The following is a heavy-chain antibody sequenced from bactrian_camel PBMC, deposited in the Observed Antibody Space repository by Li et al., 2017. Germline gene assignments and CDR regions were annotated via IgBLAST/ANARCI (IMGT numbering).Heavy chain of an antibody. J-gene: IGHJ4*01. CDR2: LRTTGTT. D-gene: IGHD6*01. V-gene: IGHV3S53*01. CDR3: AYGVYGDNWNRWYSASSYAY. CDR1: EDIFRRRC. Sequence: HVQLVESGGGSVQAGGSLKLSCVGSEDIFRRRCEMGWNRQAPGKERELVATLRTTGTTIYGDFVKGRFTISKDTYKNILYLQMNSLNPVDTAIYYCAYGVYGDNWNRWYSASSYAYWGQ.